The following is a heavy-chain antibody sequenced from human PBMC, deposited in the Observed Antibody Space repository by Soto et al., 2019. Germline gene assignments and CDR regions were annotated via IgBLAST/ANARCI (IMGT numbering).Heavy chain of an antibody. J-gene: IGHJ4*02. V-gene: IGHV4-39*01. D-gene: IGHD5-18*01. Sequence: QLQLQESGPGLVKPSETLSLTCTVSGGSISSSSYYWSWIRQPPGKGLEWIGSIYYSGSTYYNPSLKSRVTISVDTSKNQFAMKLSSVTAADTAVYYCARHATAMAPWGSDYWGQGTLVTVSS. CDR1: GGSISSSSYY. CDR2: IYYSGST. CDR3: ARHATAMAPWGSDY.